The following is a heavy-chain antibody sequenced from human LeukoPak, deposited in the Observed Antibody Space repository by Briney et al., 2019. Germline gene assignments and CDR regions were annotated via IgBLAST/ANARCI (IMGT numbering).Heavy chain of an antibody. V-gene: IGHV4-59*01. CDR3: ARDPPLGYGDYEIGGDY. J-gene: IGHJ4*02. CDR2: IYYSGST. D-gene: IGHD4-17*01. Sequence: SETLSLTCTVSGVSISSYYWSWIRQPPGKGLEWIGYIYYSGSTNYNPSLKSRVTISVDTSKNQFSLKLSSVTAADTAVYYCARDPPLGYGDYEIGGDYWGQGTLVTVSS. CDR1: GVSISSYY.